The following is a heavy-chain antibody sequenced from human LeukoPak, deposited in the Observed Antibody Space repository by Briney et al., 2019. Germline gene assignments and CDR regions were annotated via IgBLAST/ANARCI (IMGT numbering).Heavy chain of an antibody. Sequence: GASVKVSCKASGYTFTSYYMHWVRQAPGQGLEWMGIINPSGGSTSYAQKLQGRVTMTRDTSTSTVYMELSSLRSEDTAVYYCARDLRGGGSSLGYYGMDVWGQGTTVTVPS. D-gene: IGHD2-15*01. J-gene: IGHJ6*02. CDR1: GYTFTSYY. V-gene: IGHV1-46*01. CDR3: ARDLRGGGSSLGYYGMDV. CDR2: INPSGGST.